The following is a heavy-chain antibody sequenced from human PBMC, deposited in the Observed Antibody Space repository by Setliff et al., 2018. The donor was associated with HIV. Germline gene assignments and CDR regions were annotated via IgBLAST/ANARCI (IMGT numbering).Heavy chain of an antibody. CDR3: ARHVNPYAPIGAFDI. V-gene: IGHV4-59*08. J-gene: IGHJ3*02. CDR1: GGSISTYY. CDR2: IYYTGRT. D-gene: IGHD4-17*01. Sequence: SETLSLTCTVSGGSISTYYWSWIRQAPGRGLEWIGYIYYTGRTNYNPSLKSRVTISVDTSKNQFSLKLGSVTAADTAVYYCARHVNPYAPIGAFDIWGQGTMVTVSS.